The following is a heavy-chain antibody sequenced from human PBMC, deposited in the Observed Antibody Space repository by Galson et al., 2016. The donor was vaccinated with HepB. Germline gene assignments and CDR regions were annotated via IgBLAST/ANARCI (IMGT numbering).Heavy chain of an antibody. CDR1: GGSVSSATYY. V-gene: IGHV4-61*01. Sequence: EPLSLTCTVSGGSVSSATYYWTWIRQPPGKGLEWLGYIYNSGNTNYNPSLKSRVTISIDTSKNQFPLKLTSVTAADTAVYYCARTGRDSASSRWSQGTLVTVSS. D-gene: IGHD6-6*01. CDR3: ARTGRDSASSR. J-gene: IGHJ4*02. CDR2: IYNSGNT.